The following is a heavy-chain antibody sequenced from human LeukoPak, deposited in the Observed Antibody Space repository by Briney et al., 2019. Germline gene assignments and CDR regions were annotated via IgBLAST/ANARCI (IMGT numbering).Heavy chain of an antibody. CDR1: GGSISSSSYY. D-gene: IGHD3-16*01. V-gene: IGHV4-39*02. J-gene: IGHJ4*02. CDR3: ARDPLGSYFDY. Sequence: SETLSLTCTVSGGSISSSSYYWGWIRQPPGKGLEWIGSIYYSGSTYYNPSLKSRVTISVDTSKNQFSLKLSSVTAADTAVYYCARDPLGSYFDYWGQGTLVTVSS. CDR2: IYYSGST.